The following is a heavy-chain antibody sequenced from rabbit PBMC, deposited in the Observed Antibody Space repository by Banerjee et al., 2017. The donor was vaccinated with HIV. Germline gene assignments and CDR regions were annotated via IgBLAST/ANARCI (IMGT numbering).Heavy chain of an antibody. CDR2: IYADSSGIT. CDR3: ARSPYGDSSRYYFDL. Sequence: QSLEESGGDLVKPGASLTLTCTASGFSFSSSYWICWVRQAPGKGLEWIACIYADSSGITYYASWAKGRFTISKTSSTTVTLQMTSLTAADTATYFCARSPYGDSSRYYFDLWGPGTLVTVS. J-gene: IGHJ4*01. CDR1: GFSFSSSYW. V-gene: IGHV1S40*01. D-gene: IGHD8-1*01.